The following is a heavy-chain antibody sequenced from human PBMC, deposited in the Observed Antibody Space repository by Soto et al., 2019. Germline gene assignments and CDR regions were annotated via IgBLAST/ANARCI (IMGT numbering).Heavy chain of an antibody. CDR1: GGTFGSFP. CDR2: IIPIFGTA. D-gene: IGHD1-20*01. V-gene: IGHV1-69*06. Sequence: QVQLVQSGAGVKKPGSSGKVSCKASGGTFGSFPIGWVRQAPGHGLSWMGGIIPIFGTANYAQKFQGRVTFTADKSTSTAYMELSSLRSEDTAVYYCARDQYNWNRWFDPWGQGTLVTVSS. J-gene: IGHJ5*02. CDR3: ARDQYNWNRWFDP.